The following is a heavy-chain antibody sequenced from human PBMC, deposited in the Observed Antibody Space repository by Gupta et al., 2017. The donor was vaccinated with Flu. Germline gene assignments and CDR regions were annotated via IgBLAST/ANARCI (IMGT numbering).Heavy chain of an antibody. Sequence: DITWVRQAPGQGLEWIGWMNPDSGNTGYAQSFQGRITMTRDTSISTAYMELTSLRSEDTAVYYCARYLLTSVGPPPLHYYYYMDVWGKGTTVTVSS. V-gene: IGHV1-8*01. D-gene: IGHD3-9*01. CDR2: MNPDSGNT. CDR1: D. CDR3: ARYLLTSVGPPPLHYYYYMDV. J-gene: IGHJ6*03.